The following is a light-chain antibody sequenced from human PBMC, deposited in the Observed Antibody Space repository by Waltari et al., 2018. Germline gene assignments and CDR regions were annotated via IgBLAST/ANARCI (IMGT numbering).Light chain of an antibody. J-gene: IGKJ1*01. CDR2: AAS. CDR3: QQSYSTPPWT. V-gene: IGKV1-39*01. Sequence: DIQMTQSPSSLSASVGERVTITCRASQSISNYLNWYSQRPGKAPKLLISAASSLHSGVPSRFSGSGSGTDFTLTISSLQPEDFATYYCQQSYSTPPWTFGPGTKVEIK. CDR1: QSISNY.